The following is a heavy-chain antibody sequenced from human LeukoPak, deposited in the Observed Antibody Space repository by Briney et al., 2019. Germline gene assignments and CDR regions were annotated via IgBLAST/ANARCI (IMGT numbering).Heavy chain of an antibody. CDR3: ARDSGLLWFGELQAFDI. CDR1: GGSISSYY. CDR2: IYTSGST. J-gene: IGHJ3*02. Sequence: SETLSLTCTVSGGSISSYYWSWIRQPAGKGLEWIGRIYTSGSTNYNPSLKSRVTMSVDTSKNQFSLKLSSATAADTAVYYCARDSGLLWFGELQAFDIWGQGTMVTVSS. D-gene: IGHD3-10*01. V-gene: IGHV4-4*07.